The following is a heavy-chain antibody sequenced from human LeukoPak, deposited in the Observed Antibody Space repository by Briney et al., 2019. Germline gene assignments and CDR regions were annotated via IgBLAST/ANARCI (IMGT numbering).Heavy chain of an antibody. Sequence: SVKVSCKASGGTFSSYAISWVRQAPGQGLEWMGGIIPIFGTANYAQKFQGRVTITADESTSTAYMELSSLRSEDTAVYYCARGHCSGGSCYSDYWGQGTLVTVSS. CDR1: GGTFSSYA. CDR2: IIPIFGTA. V-gene: IGHV1-69*13. D-gene: IGHD2-15*01. J-gene: IGHJ4*02. CDR3: ARGHCSGGSCYSDY.